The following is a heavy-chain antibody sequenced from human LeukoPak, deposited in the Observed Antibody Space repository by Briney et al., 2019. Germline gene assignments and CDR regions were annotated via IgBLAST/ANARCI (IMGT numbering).Heavy chain of an antibody. J-gene: IGHJ3*02. CDR2: IYYSGST. CDR1: GGSISSSSYY. CDR3: AYGLGEPDDFDI. Sequence: SETLALTCNVSGGSISSSSYYWGWIRQPPGKGLEWIGSIYYSGSTYYNPSLKSRVTISVDTSKNQFSLKLSSVTAADTAVYYCAYGLGEPDDFDIWGQGTMVTVSS. V-gene: IGHV4-39*01. D-gene: IGHD3-10*01.